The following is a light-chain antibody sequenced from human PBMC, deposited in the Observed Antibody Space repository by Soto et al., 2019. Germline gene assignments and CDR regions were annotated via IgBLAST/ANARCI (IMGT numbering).Light chain of an antibody. CDR2: DVT. J-gene: IGLJ1*01. CDR3: TSFAGSGTYV. Sequence: QSALTQPASVSGSPGQSIAISCTGTSSDVGGYNYVSWYQQHPGKAPKLIIFDVTNRPSGVSDRFSGSKSGSTASLTISGLQADDEAAYYCTSFAGSGTYVFGTGTKLTVL. CDR1: SSDVGGYNY. V-gene: IGLV2-14*01.